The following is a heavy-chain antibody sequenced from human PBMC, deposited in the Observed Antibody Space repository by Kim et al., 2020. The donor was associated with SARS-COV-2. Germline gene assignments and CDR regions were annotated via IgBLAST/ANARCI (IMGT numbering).Heavy chain of an antibody. D-gene: IGHD6-13*01. V-gene: IGHV4-34*01. CDR3: ARGRHSSSWYFYYFDY. CDR2: INHSGST. Sequence: SETLSLTCAVYGGSFSGYYWSWIRQPPGKGLEWIGEINHSGSTNYNPSLKSRVTISVDTSKNQFSLKLSSVTAADTAVYYCARGRHSSSWYFYYFDYWG. CDR1: GGSFSGYY. J-gene: IGHJ4*01.